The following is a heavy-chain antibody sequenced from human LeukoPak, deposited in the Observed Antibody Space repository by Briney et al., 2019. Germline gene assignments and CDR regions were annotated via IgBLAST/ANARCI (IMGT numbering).Heavy chain of an antibody. D-gene: IGHD3-10*01. Sequence: GGSLRLSCAASGFTVSSYSMNWVRQAPGKGLEWVSYTSSSSSTIYYADSVKGRFTTSRDNAKNSLYLQMNSLRAEDTAVYYCARDPAGSGPYYYYYYMDVWGKGTTVTVSS. CDR3: ARDPAGSGPYYYYYYMDV. CDR1: GFTVSSYS. CDR2: TSSSSSTI. J-gene: IGHJ6*03. V-gene: IGHV3-48*01.